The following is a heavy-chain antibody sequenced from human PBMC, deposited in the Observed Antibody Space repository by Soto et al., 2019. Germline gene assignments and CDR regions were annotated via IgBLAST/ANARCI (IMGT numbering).Heavy chain of an antibody. CDR2: IFSSDEK. CDR3: ARMLYYAMEV. Sequence: QVTLKESGPVLVKPTETLTLTCTVSGFSLNHPRMGVSWIRQPPGKALAWLAHIFSSDEKSYSTSLRSRLTISQDTSESQVVLTMTNMDPVDTATYYCARMLYYAMEVWGQGTTVTVSS. J-gene: IGHJ6*02. CDR1: GFSLNHPRMG. V-gene: IGHV2-26*01.